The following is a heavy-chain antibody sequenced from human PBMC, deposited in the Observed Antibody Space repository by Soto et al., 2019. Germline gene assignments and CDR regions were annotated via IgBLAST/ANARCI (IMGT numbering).Heavy chain of an antibody. CDR1: GYSFTRYG. Sequence: QVQLEQSGAEVKEPGASVKVSCKASGYSFTRYGITWVRQAPGQGLEWMGRISTYNGNTNYAQKLQGRVTMSADTSTPTAYLELRTLRSDDTALYYCASAPGYSTDCGSFDNWGQGTMFTVSS. J-gene: IGHJ3*02. CDR3: ASAPGYSTDCGSFDN. CDR2: ISTYNGNT. V-gene: IGHV1-18*01. D-gene: IGHD6-19*01.